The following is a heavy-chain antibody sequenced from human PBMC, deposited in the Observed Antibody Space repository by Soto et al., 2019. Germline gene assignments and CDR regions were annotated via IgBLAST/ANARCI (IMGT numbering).Heavy chain of an antibody. CDR3: ARDSSSYDYGDYFDY. V-gene: IGHV3-7*01. J-gene: IGHJ4*02. CDR1: GFTFSSYW. CDR2: IKQDGSEK. D-gene: IGHD4-17*01. Sequence: GGSLRLSCAASGFTFSSYWMSWVRQAPGKGLEWVANIKQDGSEKYYVDSVKGRFTISRDNAKNSLYLQMNSLRAEDTAVYYCARDSSSYDYGDYFDYWCQGTLVNVAS.